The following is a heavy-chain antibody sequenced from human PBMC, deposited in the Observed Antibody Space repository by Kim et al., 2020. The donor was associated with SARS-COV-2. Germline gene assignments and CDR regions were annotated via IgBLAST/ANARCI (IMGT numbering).Heavy chain of an antibody. CDR3: AREGYSSEDNWFDP. J-gene: IGHJ5*02. V-gene: IGHV1-69*04. D-gene: IGHD6-25*01. Sequence: AQKFQGRVTITADKSTSTAYMELSSLRSEDTAVYYCAREGYSSEDNWFDPWGQGTLVTVSS.